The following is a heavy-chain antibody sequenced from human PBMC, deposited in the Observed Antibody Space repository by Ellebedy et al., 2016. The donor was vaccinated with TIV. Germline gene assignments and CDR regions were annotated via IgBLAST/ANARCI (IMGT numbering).Heavy chain of an antibody. CDR3: ARDARFIDQQHNWFDP. Sequence: GGSLRLSCAASGFTFSDYYMIWIRQAPGKGLEWVSYISNSGRTIYYADSVKGRFTISRDNAKNSLSMLMKRLRAEDTAVYYCARDARFIDQQHNWFDPWGQGTLVTVSS. CDR1: GFTFSDYY. J-gene: IGHJ5*02. V-gene: IGHV3-11*01. D-gene: IGHD2-2*01. CDR2: ISNSGRTI.